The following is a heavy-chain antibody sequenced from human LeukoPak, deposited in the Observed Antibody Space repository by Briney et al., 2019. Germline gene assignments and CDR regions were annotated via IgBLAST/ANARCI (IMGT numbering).Heavy chain of an antibody. V-gene: IGHV1-2*02. D-gene: IGHD1-26*01. J-gene: IGHJ4*02. CDR1: GYTFTGYY. Sequence: GASVKVSCKASGYTFTGYYMHWVRQAPGQGLEWMGWINPNSGGTNYAQKFQGRVTMTRDTSISTAYMELSRLRSDDTAVYYCARGARWVLLLRPVEYWGQGTLVTVSS. CDR3: ARGARWVLLLRPVEY. CDR2: INPNSGGT.